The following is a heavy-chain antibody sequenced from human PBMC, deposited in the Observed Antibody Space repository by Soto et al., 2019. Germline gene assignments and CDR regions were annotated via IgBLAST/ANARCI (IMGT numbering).Heavy chain of an antibody. CDR3: ASSLCPYYYDCSGYLGLDY. CDR2: IIPIFGTA. J-gene: IGHJ4*02. D-gene: IGHD3-22*01. Sequence: SVKVSCKASGGTFSSYAISWVGQAPGQGLEWMGGIIPIFGTANYAQKFQGRVKITAGGSTSTAYMELSSLKSEDTAVYYCASSLCPYYYDCSGYLGLDYWGQGTLVTVSS. V-gene: IGHV1-69*13. CDR1: GGTFSSYA.